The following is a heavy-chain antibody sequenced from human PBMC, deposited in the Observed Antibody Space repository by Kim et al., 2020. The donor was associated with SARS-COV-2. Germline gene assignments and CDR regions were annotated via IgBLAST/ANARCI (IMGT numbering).Heavy chain of an antibody. Sequence: GGSLRLSCSASGFTFSSYAMHWVRQAPGKGLEYVSAISSNGGSTYYADSVKGRFTISRDNSKNTLYLQMSSLRAEDTAVYYCVRRIAVAGKYNWFDPWGQGTLVTVSS. J-gene: IGHJ5*02. CDR3: VRRIAVAGKYNWFDP. CDR2: ISSNGGST. V-gene: IGHV3-64D*09. D-gene: IGHD6-19*01. CDR1: GFTFSSYA.